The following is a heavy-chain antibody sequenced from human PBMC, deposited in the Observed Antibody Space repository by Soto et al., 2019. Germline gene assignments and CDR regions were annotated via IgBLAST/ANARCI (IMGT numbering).Heavy chain of an antibody. V-gene: IGHV3-11*01. CDR1: GFTFSDYY. J-gene: IGHJ6*03. D-gene: IGHD2-2*01. CDR2: ISSSGSTI. Sequence: VQLVESGGGLVQPGGSLRLSCAASGFTFSDYYMSWIRQAPGKGLEWVSYISSSGSTIYYADSVKGRFTISRDNAKNSLYVQMNSLRAEDTAVYYCAREGGCSSTSCPSGQYYMDVWGKGTTVTVSS. CDR3: AREGGCSSTSCPSGQYYMDV.